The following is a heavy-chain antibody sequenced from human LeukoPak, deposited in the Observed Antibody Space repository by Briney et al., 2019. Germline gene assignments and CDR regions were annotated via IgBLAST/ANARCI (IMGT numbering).Heavy chain of an antibody. V-gene: IGHV1-18*01. D-gene: IGHD2-15*01. CDR2: ISAYNGNT. CDR1: GYTFTSYG. J-gene: IGHJ5*02. CDR3: ARDPQGYCSGGSCGWFDP. Sequence: ASVKVSCKASGYTFTSYGINWVRQAPGQGLEWMGWISAYNGNTNYAQKLQGRVTMTTDTSTSTAYMELRSLRSDDTAVYYCARDPQGYCSGGSCGWFDPWGQGTLVTVSS.